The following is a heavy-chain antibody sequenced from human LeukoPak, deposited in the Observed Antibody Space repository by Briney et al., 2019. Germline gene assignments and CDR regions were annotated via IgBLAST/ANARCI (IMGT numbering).Heavy chain of an antibody. D-gene: IGHD3-22*01. CDR1: GFTFSSYG. CDR2: ISYDGSNK. J-gene: IGHJ4*02. Sequence: GPLRLSCAASGFTFSSYGMHWVRQAPGKGLEWVAVISYDGSNKYYADSVKGRFTISRDNSKNTLYLQMNSLRAEDTAVYYCAKDEGYYDSSGFFDYWGQGTLVTVSS. V-gene: IGHV3-30*18. CDR3: AKDEGYYDSSGFFDY.